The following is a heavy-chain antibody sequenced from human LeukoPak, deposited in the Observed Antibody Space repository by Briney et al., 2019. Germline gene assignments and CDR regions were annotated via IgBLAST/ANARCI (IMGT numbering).Heavy chain of an antibody. CDR3: ARVDTVMDPFDY. CDR1: GFTFSNYW. Sequence: GGSLRLSCAASGFTFSNYWMHLVRQAPGKGLVWVSRINSDGSSTTYADSVKGRFTISRDNAKNTLYLQMNSLRAEDTAVYYCARVDTVMDPFDYWGQGTQVTVSS. CDR2: INSDGSST. V-gene: IGHV3-74*01. D-gene: IGHD5-18*01. J-gene: IGHJ4*02.